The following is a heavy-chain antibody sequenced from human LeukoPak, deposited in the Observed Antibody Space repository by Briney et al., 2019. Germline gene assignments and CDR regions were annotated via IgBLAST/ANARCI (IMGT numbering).Heavy chain of an antibody. CDR1: GGSISSGSYY. D-gene: IGHD1-26*01. CDR3: ARGSEWAGEGAFDL. CDR2: IYTSGST. J-gene: IGHJ3*01. V-gene: IGHV4-61*02. Sequence: SQTLSLTCTVSGGSISSGSYYWSWIRQPAGKGLEWIGRIYTSGSTNYNPSLKSRVTISVDTSKNQFSLKLSSVTAADTAVYYCARGSEWAGEGAFDLWGQGTLVTVSS.